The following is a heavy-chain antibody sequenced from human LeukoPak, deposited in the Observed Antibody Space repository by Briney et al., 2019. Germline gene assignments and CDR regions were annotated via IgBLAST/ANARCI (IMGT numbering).Heavy chain of an antibody. Sequence: PGGSLRLSCAASGFTFSAYVFHWVRQAPGKGLEWVAVISYDGSEKYYADSVKGRFTISRDNSKNTLYLQMTSLRAEDTAVYYCARSYSNHLFGMDVWGQGTAVTVSS. CDR1: GFTFSAYV. CDR3: ARSYSNHLFGMDV. D-gene: IGHD4-11*01. J-gene: IGHJ6*02. CDR2: ISYDGSEK. V-gene: IGHV3-30*03.